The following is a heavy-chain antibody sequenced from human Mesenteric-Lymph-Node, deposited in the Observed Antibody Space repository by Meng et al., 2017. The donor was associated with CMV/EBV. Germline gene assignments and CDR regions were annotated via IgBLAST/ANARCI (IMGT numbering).Heavy chain of an antibody. V-gene: IGHV3-30*02. CDR2: IRYDGSSQ. J-gene: IGHJ4*02. D-gene: IGHD3-3*01. CDR3: AKVYKREYDFWSGYQDY. CDR1: GFSSSYYG. Sequence: GGSLRLSCSASGFSSSYYGMHWVRQAPGKGLEWVAFIRYDGSSQYYADSVKGRFTVSRDNSKNTLYLQMDSLRAEDTAVYYCAKVYKREYDFWSGYQDYWGQGTLVTVSS.